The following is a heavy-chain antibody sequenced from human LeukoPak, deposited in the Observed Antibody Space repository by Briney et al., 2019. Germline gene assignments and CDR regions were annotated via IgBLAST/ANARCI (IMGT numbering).Heavy chain of an antibody. CDR3: VKVAAAVADTRTDY. CDR2: ITGSGGNT. CDR1: GFTFSSYA. J-gene: IGHJ4*02. V-gene: IGHV3-23*01. D-gene: IGHD6-25*01. Sequence: GGSLRLSCAASGFTFSSYAMSWVRQAPGKGLEWVSTITGSGGNTYYADSVKGRFTISRDNSKNTLYLQMDSLRAEDTAVYYCVKVAAAVADTRTDYWGQGTLVTVSS.